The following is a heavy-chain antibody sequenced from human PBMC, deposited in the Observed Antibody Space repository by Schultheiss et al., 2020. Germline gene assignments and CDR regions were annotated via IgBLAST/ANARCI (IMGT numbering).Heavy chain of an antibody. J-gene: IGHJ4*02. CDR1: GYTFTSYG. D-gene: IGHD3-22*01. V-gene: IGHV1-18*01. CDR3: ARGEPPGSSGY. Sequence: ASVKVSCKASGYTFTSYGISWVRQAPGQGLEWMGWISAYNGNTNYAQKLQGRVTMTRDTSISTAYMELSRLRSDDTAVYYCARGEPPGSSGYWGQGTLVTVSS. CDR2: ISAYNGNT.